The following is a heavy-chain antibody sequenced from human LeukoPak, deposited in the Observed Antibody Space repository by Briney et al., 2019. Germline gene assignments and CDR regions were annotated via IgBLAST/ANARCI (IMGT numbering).Heavy chain of an antibody. Sequence: VASVKVSCKASGYTFTSYDINWVRQATGQGLEWMGWMNPNSGGTNYAQKFQGRVTMTRDTSISTAYMELSRLRSDDTAVYYCARGYYDSSGYSTIDAFDIWGQGTMVTVSS. J-gene: IGHJ3*02. CDR1: GYTFTSYD. CDR3: ARGYYDSSGYSTIDAFDI. CDR2: MNPNSGGT. D-gene: IGHD3-22*01. V-gene: IGHV1-2*02.